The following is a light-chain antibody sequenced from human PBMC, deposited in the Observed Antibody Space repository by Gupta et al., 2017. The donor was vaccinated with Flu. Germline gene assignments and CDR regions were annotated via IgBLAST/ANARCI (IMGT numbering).Light chain of an antibody. CDR2: GAS. J-gene: IGKJ2*03. Sequence: EIVLTQSPGTLSLSPGERATLSCRASQSVSSSYLAWYQQKPGQAPRLLIYGASSRATGIPDRFSGSGYGTDFTLTISRREPEDFAVYYCQQYGSSPLYSFGQVTKMEIK. V-gene: IGKV3-20*01. CDR3: QQYGSSPLYS. CDR1: QSVSSSY.